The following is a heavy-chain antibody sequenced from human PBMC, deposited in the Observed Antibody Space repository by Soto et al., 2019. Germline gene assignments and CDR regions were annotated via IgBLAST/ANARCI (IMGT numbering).Heavy chain of an antibody. CDR2: VSGSGGST. CDR1: GFTFSSYA. CDR3: AKRSFQLGLPFDY. J-gene: IGHJ4*02. V-gene: IGHV3-23*01. D-gene: IGHD6-13*01. Sequence: EVQVLESGGGLVQPGGSLRLSCVASGFTFSSYAMSWVRQAQGKGLEWVSFVSGSGGSTDYADSVKGRFTISRDNSKSTLYLQLNSLRAEDTAMYYCAKRSFQLGLPFDYWGQGTLVTVSS.